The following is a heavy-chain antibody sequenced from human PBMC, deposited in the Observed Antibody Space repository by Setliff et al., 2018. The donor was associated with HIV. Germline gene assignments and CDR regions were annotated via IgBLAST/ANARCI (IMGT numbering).Heavy chain of an antibody. CDR3: ATGIPSDLDY. Sequence: RASVKVSCKTSGYRFIGHYLHWVRLAPGQGPEWVGGINPGTGDPNYAQKFRGRVLMTRDTSITTAFLHVAKLTSDDTAIYYCATGIPSDLDYWGQGTLVTVSS. CDR2: INPGTGDP. D-gene: IGHD2-21*01. V-gene: IGHV1-2*02. J-gene: IGHJ4*01. CDR1: GYRFIGHY.